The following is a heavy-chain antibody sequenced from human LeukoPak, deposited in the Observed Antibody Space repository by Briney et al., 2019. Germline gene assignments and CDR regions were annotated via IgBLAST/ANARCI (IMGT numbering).Heavy chain of an antibody. CDR3: ATHRGYRYDY. D-gene: IGHD5-18*01. Sequence: PSETLSLTCAVSGGSIGGYYWSWIRQPAGKGLEWIGRIHSSGSTNYNPSLKSRVTISVDTSKNQFSPKLSSVTAADTAVYYCATHRGYRYDYWGQGTLVTVSS. CDR1: GGSIGGYY. J-gene: IGHJ4*02. CDR2: IHSSGST. V-gene: IGHV4-4*07.